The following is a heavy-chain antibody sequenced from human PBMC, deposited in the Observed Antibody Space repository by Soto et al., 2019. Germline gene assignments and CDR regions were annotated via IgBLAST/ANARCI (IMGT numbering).Heavy chain of an antibody. V-gene: IGHV3-23*01. J-gene: IGHJ3*02. CDR3: ARRWGDYDYIWGSYRHDAFDI. CDR2: ISGSGGST. CDR1: GFTFSSYA. Sequence: GGSLRLSCAASGFTFSSYAMSWVRQAPGKGLEWVSAISGSGGSTYYADSVKGRFTISRDNSKNTLYLQMNSLRAEDTAVYYCARRWGDYDYIWGSYRHDAFDIWGQGTMVTVSS. D-gene: IGHD3-16*02.